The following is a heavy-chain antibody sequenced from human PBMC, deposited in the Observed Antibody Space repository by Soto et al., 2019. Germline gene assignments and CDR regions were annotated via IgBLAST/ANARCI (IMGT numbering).Heavy chain of an antibody. CDR3: ARVWAGDLGVVYDY. J-gene: IGHJ4*02. V-gene: IGHV3-48*03. CDR1: GFTFSSYE. D-gene: IGHD7-27*01. Sequence: GGSLRLSCAASGFTFSSYEMNWVRQAPGKGLEWVSYISSSGSTIYYADSMKGRFTISRDNAKNSLYLQMNSLRAEGTAVYYCARVWAGDLGVVYDYWGQGTLVTVSS. CDR2: ISSSGSTI.